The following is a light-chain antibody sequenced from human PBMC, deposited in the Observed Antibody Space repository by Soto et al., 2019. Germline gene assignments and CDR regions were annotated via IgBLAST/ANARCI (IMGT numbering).Light chain of an antibody. V-gene: IGKV3-15*01. J-gene: IGKJ3*01. CDR1: QTISSN. CDR3: QQYNNWPPFT. CDR2: GAS. Sequence: DKGTTQALATLSVSTGERATLSCRASQTISSNLAWYQQKPGQTPRLLIYGASTRAAGIPARFSGSGSGTDFTLTITSLQSEDFAVYYCQQYNNWPPFTFGPGTKVDI.